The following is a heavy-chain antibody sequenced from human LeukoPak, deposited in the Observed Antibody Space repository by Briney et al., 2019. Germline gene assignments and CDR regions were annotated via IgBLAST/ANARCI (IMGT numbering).Heavy chain of an antibody. Sequence: GGSLRLSCAASGFAFSSYWMSWVRQAPGKGLEWVANIKPDGSEQYYVDSVKGRFTISRDNAKNSLYLQMNSLRAEDTAVYYCARDRESNSSWLLDYWGQGTLVTVSS. V-gene: IGHV3-7*01. D-gene: IGHD6-13*01. CDR3: ARDRESNSSWLLDY. J-gene: IGHJ4*02. CDR2: IKPDGSEQ. CDR1: GFAFSSYW.